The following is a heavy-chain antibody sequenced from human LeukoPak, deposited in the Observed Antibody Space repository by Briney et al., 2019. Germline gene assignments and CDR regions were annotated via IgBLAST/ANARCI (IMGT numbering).Heavy chain of an antibody. V-gene: IGHV4-4*07. Sequence: PSETLSPTCTVSGGSISSYYWSWIRQPAGKGLEWIGRIYTSGSTNYNPSLKSRVTMSVDTSKNQFSLKLSSVTAADTAVYYCARGSGATSYYYYYMDVWGKGTTVTVSS. J-gene: IGHJ6*03. CDR3: ARGSGATSYYYYYMDV. CDR2: IYTSGST. CDR1: GGSISSYY. D-gene: IGHD1-26*01.